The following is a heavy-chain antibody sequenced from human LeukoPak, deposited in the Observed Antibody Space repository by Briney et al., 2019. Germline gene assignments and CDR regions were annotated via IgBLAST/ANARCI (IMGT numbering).Heavy chain of an antibody. V-gene: IGHV4-31*03. CDR1: DDSISSGVSY. J-gene: IGHJ4*02. CDR2: IYYTGST. CDR3: ARCDIVYYYESSALFPRGYFDY. D-gene: IGHD3-22*01. Sequence: SETLSLTCTVSDDSISSGVSYWSWIRQHPGRGLEWIGDIYYTGSTYYNPSLKSRVTISIDTSKNQFSLKLNSVTAADTAEYYCARCDIVYYYESSALFPRGYFDYWGQGAQVTVSS.